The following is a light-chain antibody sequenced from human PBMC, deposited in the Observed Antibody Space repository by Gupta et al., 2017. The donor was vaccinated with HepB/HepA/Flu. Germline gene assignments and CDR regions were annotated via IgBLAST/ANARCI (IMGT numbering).Light chain of an antibody. CDR1: QSLLYRNGHNY. V-gene: IGKV2-28*01. J-gene: IGKJ5*01. Sequence: DNEMTQSPLSLPVTPGEPASISCKSSQSLLYRNGHNYMDWYLQKPGQSPQILIYLGSYRASGVPDRFSGSGSGTDFTLKISRVEAEDVGVYYCMQALQTPITFGQGTRLEIK. CDR2: LGS. CDR3: MQALQTPIT.